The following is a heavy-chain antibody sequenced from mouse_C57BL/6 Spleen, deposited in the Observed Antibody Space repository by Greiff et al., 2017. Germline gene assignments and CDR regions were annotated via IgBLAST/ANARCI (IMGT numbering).Heavy chain of an antibody. CDR2: INYDGSST. V-gene: IGHV5-16*01. Sequence: EVKLVESEGGLVQPGSSMKLSCTASGFTFSDYYMAWVRQVPEKGLEWVANINYDGSSTYYLDSLKSRFIISRDNAKNILYLQMSSLKSEDTATYYCARGAYYSNYDYWGQGTTLIVSS. D-gene: IGHD2-5*01. CDR3: ARGAYYSNYDY. J-gene: IGHJ2*01. CDR1: GFTFSDYY.